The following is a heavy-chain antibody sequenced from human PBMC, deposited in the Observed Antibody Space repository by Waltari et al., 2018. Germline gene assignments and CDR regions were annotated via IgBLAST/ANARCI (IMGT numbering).Heavy chain of an antibody. V-gene: IGHV1-69*14. J-gene: IGHJ5*02. CDR2: IIPIFGTA. D-gene: IGHD1-26*01. CDR3: ATTSGSYYANWFDP. Sequence: QVQLVQSGAEVKKPGSSVKVSCKASGGTLSSYAISWVRRAPGQGLEWMGGIIPIFGTANYAQKFQGRVTITADKSTSTAYMELSSLRSEDTAVYYCATTSGSYYANWFDPWGQGTLVTVSS. CDR1: GGTLSSYA.